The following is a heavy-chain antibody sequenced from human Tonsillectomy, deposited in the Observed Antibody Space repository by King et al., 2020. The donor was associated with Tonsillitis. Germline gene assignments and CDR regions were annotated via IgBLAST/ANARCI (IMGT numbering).Heavy chain of an antibody. CDR1: GFTFSSYA. D-gene: IGHD6-19*01. V-gene: IGHV3-23*04. CDR3: AKGAPGIAVAGSGAFDY. CDR2: ISGSGSGT. J-gene: IGHJ4*02. Sequence: VQLVESGGDLVQPGGSLRLSCAASGFTFSSYAMSWVRQAPGKGLEWVSTISGSGSGTYYADSVKGRFTISRDNFKNTLYLKMNSLRAEDTAVYYCAKGAPGIAVAGSGAFDYWGQGTLVTVSS.